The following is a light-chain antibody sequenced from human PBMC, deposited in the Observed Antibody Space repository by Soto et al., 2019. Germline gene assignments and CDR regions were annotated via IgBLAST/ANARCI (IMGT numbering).Light chain of an antibody. CDR3: QQSYSTPPMYT. V-gene: IGKV1-39*01. Sequence: DIQMTQSPSSLSASVGDRVTITCRASQSISSYLNWYQQKPGKAPKLLIYAASSLQSGVPSRFSGSGSGTDFTLTTSSRQPEDFATYYGQQSYSTPPMYTFGQGTKLEIK. CDR2: AAS. J-gene: IGKJ2*01. CDR1: QSISSY.